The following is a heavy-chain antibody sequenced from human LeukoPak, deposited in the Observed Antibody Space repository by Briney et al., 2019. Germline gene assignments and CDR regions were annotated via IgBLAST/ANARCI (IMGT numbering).Heavy chain of an antibody. D-gene: IGHD2-21*02. J-gene: IGHJ4*02. CDR1: GGSISSSSYY. Sequence: PSETLSLTCTVSGGSISSSSYYWGWIRQPPGKGLEWIGRIYTSGSTNYNPSLKSRVTISMDTSKNQFSLKLSSVTATDKAVYYCARSVVVTVILPSEYFDYWGQGTLVTVSS. V-gene: IGHV4-61*02. CDR2: IYTSGST. CDR3: ARSVVVTVILPSEYFDY.